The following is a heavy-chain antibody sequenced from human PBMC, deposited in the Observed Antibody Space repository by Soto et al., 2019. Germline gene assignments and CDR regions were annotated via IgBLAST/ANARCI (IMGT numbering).Heavy chain of an antibody. CDR1: GVCIHNSHSV. CDR2: VYHNGGA. D-gene: IGHD2-21*01. J-gene: IGHJ5*01. Sequence: ETLSVTGTDSGVCIHNSHSVWAWIRQPPGKGLQFIASVYHNGGAHYNSSLKSRVTISVDTANNQVSLRMRSLTAADTAFYYCGRVVEGATRHTDPDSWGQGILVTVSS. CDR3: GRVVEGATRHTDPDS. V-gene: IGHV4-39*01.